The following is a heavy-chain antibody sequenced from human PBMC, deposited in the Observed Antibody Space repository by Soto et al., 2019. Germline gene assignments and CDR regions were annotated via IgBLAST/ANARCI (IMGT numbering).Heavy chain of an antibody. CDR3: ARARRPTDYIWGSYRSSTNWFDP. CDR2: INHSGST. Sequence: LSLTCAVYGGSFSGYYWSWIRQPPGKGLEWIGEINHSGSTNYNPSLKSRVTISVDTSKNQFSLRLSSVTAADTAVYYCARARRPTDYIWGSYRSSTNWFDPWGQGTLVTVSS. CDR1: GGSFSGYY. V-gene: IGHV4-34*01. J-gene: IGHJ5*02. D-gene: IGHD3-16*02.